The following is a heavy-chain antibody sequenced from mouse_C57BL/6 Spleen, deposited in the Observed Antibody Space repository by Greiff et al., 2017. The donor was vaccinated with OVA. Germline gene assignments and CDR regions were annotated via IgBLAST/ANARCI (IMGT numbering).Heavy chain of an antibody. CDR1: GFTFSSYG. CDR3: ARWGDYDGDWFAY. Sequence: VQLVESGGDLVKPGGFLKLFRAASGFTFSSYGMSWVRQTPDKRLEWVATICSGGSYTYYPDRVKGRFTLSRDNAKNTLYLLMSSLKSEDAAMYYCARWGDYDGDWFAYWGKGTLVTVSA. V-gene: IGHV5-6*01. CDR2: ICSGGSYT. J-gene: IGHJ3*01. D-gene: IGHD2-4*01.